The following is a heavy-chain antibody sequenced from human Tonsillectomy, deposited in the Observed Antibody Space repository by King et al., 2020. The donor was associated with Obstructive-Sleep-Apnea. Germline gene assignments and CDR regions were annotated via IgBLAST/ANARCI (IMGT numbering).Heavy chain of an antibody. CDR2: IYFSGWT. J-gene: IGHJ4*02. D-gene: IGHD2-21*02. Sequence: QLQESGPGLVKPSQTLSLTCAVSGGSISSGAYSWSWVRQPPGKGLEWIGYIYFSGWTYYNPSLKSRVTISVATSKNQYSLKLSSVTAADTAVYYCARGGDYGDYRTAVGADYWGQGTLVTVSS. CDR3: ARGGDYGDYRTAVGADY. CDR1: GGSISSGAYS. V-gene: IGHV4-30-4*07.